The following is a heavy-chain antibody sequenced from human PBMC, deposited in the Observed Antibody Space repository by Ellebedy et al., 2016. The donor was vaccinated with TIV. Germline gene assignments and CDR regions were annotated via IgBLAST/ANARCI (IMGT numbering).Heavy chain of an antibody. CDR1: RGSISNDN. V-gene: IGHV4-59*08. D-gene: IGHD2-21*01. CDR2: ISYSGST. CDR3: ARQEGYYGGGSEDYYYGMDV. J-gene: IGHJ6*02. Sequence: GSLRLSCTVSRGSISNDNWSWIRQSPGKGLEWIGHISYSGSTKYNPTLKSRASISVDTSKSQFSLELTSVTAADTAVYYCARQEGYYGGGSEDYYYGMDVWGQGTTVTVSS.